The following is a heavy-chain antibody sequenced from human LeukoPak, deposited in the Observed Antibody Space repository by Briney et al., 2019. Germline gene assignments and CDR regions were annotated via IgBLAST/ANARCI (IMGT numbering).Heavy chain of an antibody. CDR1: GFTVSRTY. Sequence: GGSLRLSCAALGFTVSRTYMRWVRQAPGKGLEWVSVIYEGGDIYYADSVRGRFAISRDNPKNTVYLQMNGLRGEDTAVYYCERDPSGTGTGFDIWGQGTMVTVSS. V-gene: IGHV3-66*01. D-gene: IGHD3/OR15-3a*01. CDR3: ERDPSGTGTGFDI. CDR2: IYEGGDI. J-gene: IGHJ3*02.